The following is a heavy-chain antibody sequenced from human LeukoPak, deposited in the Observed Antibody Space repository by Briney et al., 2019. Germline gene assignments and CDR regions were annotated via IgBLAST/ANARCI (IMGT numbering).Heavy chain of an antibody. V-gene: IGHV3-30*02. CDR1: GFTFSSYG. CDR2: IRYDGSNK. Sequence: PGRSLSLSCAASGFTFSSYGMHWVRQAPGKGLEWVAFIRYDGSNKYYADSVKDRFTISRDNSKNTLYLQMNSLRAEDTAVYYCAKEAGTHYYYYYMDVWGKGTTVTISS. J-gene: IGHJ6*03. CDR3: AKEAGTHYYYYYMDV. D-gene: IGHD6-13*01.